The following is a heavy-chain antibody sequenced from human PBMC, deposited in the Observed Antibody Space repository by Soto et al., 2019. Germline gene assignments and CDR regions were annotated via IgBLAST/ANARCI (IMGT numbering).Heavy chain of an antibody. Sequence: GGSLRLSCAASGFTFSSYGMHWVRQAPGKGLEWVAVISYDGSNKYYADSVKGRFTISRDNSKNTLYLQMNSLRAEDTAVYYCAKEMTTVSANAFDIWGQGTMVTVSS. D-gene: IGHD4-17*01. V-gene: IGHV3-30*18. J-gene: IGHJ3*02. CDR2: ISYDGSNK. CDR3: AKEMTTVSANAFDI. CDR1: GFTFSSYG.